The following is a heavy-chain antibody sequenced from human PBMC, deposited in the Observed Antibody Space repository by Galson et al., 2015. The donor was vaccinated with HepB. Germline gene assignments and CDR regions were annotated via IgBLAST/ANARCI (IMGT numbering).Heavy chain of an antibody. Sequence: SLRLSCAASGFTFSSYSMNWVRQAPGKGLEWVSSISSSSSYIYYADSVKGRFTISRDNAKNSLYLQMNSLRAEDTAVYYCAREALGDYYYYGMDVWGQGTTVTVSS. CDR1: GFTFSSYS. CDR3: AREALGDYYYYGMDV. J-gene: IGHJ6*02. CDR2: ISSSSSYI. V-gene: IGHV3-21*01. D-gene: IGHD3-16*01.